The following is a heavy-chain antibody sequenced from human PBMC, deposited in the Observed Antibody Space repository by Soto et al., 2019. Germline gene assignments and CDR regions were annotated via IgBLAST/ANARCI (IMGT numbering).Heavy chain of an antibody. V-gene: IGHV3-21*01. J-gene: IGHJ5*02. CDR2: VRTRGSNG. Sequence: GGSLSPSCATFGFTFSSYIMNWVRPAPGKGLVWISSVRTRGSNGYYADAGNARFTMSRDNAKSLTYMQMNGLRAEDMAVYYCARDSRIVGTRAMGSVGFDPWGQGTLVTVSS. CDR1: GFTFSSYI. CDR3: ARDSRIVGTRAMGSVGFDP. D-gene: IGHD2-2*01.